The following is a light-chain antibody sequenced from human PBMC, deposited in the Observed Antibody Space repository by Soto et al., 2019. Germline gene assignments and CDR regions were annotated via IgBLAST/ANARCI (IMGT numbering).Light chain of an antibody. J-gene: IGKJ1*01. CDR1: QSVGSNY. V-gene: IGKV3-20*01. CDR3: QQYDSSPPWT. Sequence: EIVLTQSPGTLSLSPGERATLSCRASQSVGSNYLAWFQQKPGQPPRLLIHATSTRATGIPDRFSGSGSGTDFTLSISRLEPADLAVYYCQQYDSSPPWTFGQGTTVEIK. CDR2: ATS.